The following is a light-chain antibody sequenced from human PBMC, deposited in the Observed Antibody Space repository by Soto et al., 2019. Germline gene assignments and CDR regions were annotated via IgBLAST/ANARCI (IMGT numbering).Light chain of an antibody. CDR1: QGISSY. V-gene: IGKV1-8*01. CDR3: QQYYSYPPWT. Sequence: AIRMTQSPSSLSASTGDRVTITCRASQGISSYLAWYQQKPGKAPKLLIYAASTLQSGVPSRFSGSAPGTDFTLTISCLQSEDFATYYCQQYYSYPPWTFGQGTKVEIK. J-gene: IGKJ1*01. CDR2: AAS.